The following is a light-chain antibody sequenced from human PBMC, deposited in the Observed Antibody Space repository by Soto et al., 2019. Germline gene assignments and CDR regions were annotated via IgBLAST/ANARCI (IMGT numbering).Light chain of an antibody. CDR1: SSDVGTYDD. J-gene: IGLJ1*01. Sequence: QSALTQPASVSASPGQSITISCTGTSSDVGTYDDVSWYRQHPGKAPRLLIYEVTNRPSGVSNRFSGSKSGDTASLTISGLQAEDEGDYYCSSYTIPSTYVFGSGTKLTVL. CDR3: SSYTIPSTYV. V-gene: IGLV2-14*01. CDR2: EVT.